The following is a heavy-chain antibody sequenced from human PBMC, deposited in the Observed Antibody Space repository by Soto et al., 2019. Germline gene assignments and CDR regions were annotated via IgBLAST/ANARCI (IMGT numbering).Heavy chain of an antibody. CDR1: GYTFTSYG. V-gene: IGHV1-18*01. D-gene: IGHD5-12*01. CDR2: ISAYNGNT. CDR3: ARCGYSGYDIYYYYGMDV. Sequence: ASVKVSCKASGYTFTSYGISWVRQAPGQGLEWMGWISAYNGNTNYAQKLQGRVTMTTDTSTSTAYMELRSLRSDDTAVYYCARCGYSGYDIYYYYGMDVWGQGTTVTVS. J-gene: IGHJ6*02.